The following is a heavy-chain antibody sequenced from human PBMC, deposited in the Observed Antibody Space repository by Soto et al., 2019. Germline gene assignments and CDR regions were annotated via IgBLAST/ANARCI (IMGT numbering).Heavy chain of an antibody. Sequence: QVQLVQSGAEVKKPGASVKVSCKASGYTFTSYAMHWVRQAPGQRLEWMGWINAGNGNTKYSQKFHGRVTITRDTSASTAYMELSSLRSEDTAVYYCASPRLYYYDSSALDAFDIWGQGTMVTVSS. V-gene: IGHV1-3*01. CDR1: GYTFTSYA. J-gene: IGHJ3*02. D-gene: IGHD3-22*01. CDR3: ASPRLYYYDSSALDAFDI. CDR2: INAGNGNT.